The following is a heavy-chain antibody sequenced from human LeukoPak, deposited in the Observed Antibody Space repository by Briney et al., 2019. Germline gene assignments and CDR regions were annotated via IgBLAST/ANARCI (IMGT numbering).Heavy chain of an antibody. V-gene: IGHV4-59*01. CDR2: IYYSGST. CDR1: GGSISSYL. CDR3: ARGQYSGSCFDN. J-gene: IGHJ4*02. Sequence: SETLSLTCTVSGGSISSYLWSWIRQPPGKGLEWIGYIYYSGSTNYNPSLKSRVTILVGTSKNQFSLKVSSVTAADTAVYYCARGQYSGSCFDNWGQGSLVTVSS. D-gene: IGHD1-26*01.